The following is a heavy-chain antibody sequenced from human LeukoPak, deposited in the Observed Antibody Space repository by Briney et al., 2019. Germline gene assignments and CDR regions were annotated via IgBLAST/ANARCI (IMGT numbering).Heavy chain of an antibody. CDR3: TRGPSRVYYYYYMDV. J-gene: IGHJ6*03. CDR2: INAGNGNT. Sequence: ASVKVSCKASGYTFTSYAMHWVRQAPGQRLEWMGWINAGNGNTKYSQEFQGRVTITRDTSASTAYMEVSSLRSEDTAVYYCTRGPSRVYYYYYMDVWGKGTTVTISS. D-gene: IGHD2/OR15-2a*01. V-gene: IGHV1-3*03. CDR1: GYTFTSYA.